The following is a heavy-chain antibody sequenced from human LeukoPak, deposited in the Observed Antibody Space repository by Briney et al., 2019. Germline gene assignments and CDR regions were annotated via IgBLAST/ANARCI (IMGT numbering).Heavy chain of an antibody. Sequence: SGGSLRLSCAASGFTFSSYAMNWVRQAPGKGLEWVSAISGSGGSTYYADSVKGRFTISRDNSKNTLYLQMNSLRAEDTAVYYCAIGGYCSGGSCHPFDYWGQGTLVTVSS. V-gene: IGHV3-23*01. CDR1: GFTFSSYA. D-gene: IGHD2-15*01. J-gene: IGHJ4*02. CDR2: ISGSGGST. CDR3: AIGGYCSGGSCHPFDY.